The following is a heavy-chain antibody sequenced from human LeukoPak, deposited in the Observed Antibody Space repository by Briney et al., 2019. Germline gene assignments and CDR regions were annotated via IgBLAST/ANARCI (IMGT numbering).Heavy chain of an antibody. CDR1: GFTFSSYS. CDR3: ARENIVVVTAIRDAFDI. D-gene: IGHD2-21*02. J-gene: IGHJ3*02. Sequence: GGSLRLSCAASGFTFSSYSMNWVRQAPGKGLEWFSYISSGSSTIYYADSVKGRFTISRDNAKNSLCLQMNSLRDEDTAVYYCARENIVVVTAIRDAFDIWGQGTMVTVSS. CDR2: ISSGSSTI. V-gene: IGHV3-48*02.